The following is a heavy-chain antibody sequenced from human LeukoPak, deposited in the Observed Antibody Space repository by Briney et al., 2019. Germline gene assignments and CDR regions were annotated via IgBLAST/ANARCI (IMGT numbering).Heavy chain of an antibody. CDR3: ARSRDTTNYYGMDV. V-gene: IGHV4-59*12. D-gene: IGHD1-26*01. CDR1: GGSISSYY. CDR2: IYYSGST. J-gene: IGHJ6*02. Sequence: SETLSLTCTVSGGSISSYYWSWIRQPPGKGLEWIGYIYYSGSTNYNPSLKSRVTISVDTSKNQFSLRMSSVTGADTAVYYCARSRDTTNYYGMDVWGQGTTVTVSS.